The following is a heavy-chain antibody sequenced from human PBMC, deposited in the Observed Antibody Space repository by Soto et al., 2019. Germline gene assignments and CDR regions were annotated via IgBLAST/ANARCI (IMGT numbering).Heavy chain of an antibody. Sequence: VQLVQSGAEVKKPGASVKVSCKASGYTFSNDAITWVRQAPGQGLEWMGWVSAYNGTTNYAQKFKGRVTMTTSTSTSTAYMEIRSLRHDDTAGYFCARAFRYYWNDIMYWGPGTLVTVSS. CDR3: ARAFRYYWNDIMY. V-gene: IGHV1-18*01. D-gene: IGHD1-20*01. J-gene: IGHJ4*02. CDR1: GYTFSNDA. CDR2: VSAYNGTT.